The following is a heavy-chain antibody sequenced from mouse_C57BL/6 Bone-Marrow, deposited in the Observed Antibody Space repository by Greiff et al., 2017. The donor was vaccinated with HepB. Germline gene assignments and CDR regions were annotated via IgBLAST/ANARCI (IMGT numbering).Heavy chain of an antibody. CDR2: ISYDGSN. Sequence: EVQLQESGPGLVKPSQSLSLTCSVTGYSITSGYYWNWIRQFPGNKLEWMGYISYDGSNNYNPSLKNRISITRDTSKNQFFLKLNSVTTEDTATYYCARECYYVWFAYWGQGTLVTVSA. V-gene: IGHV3-6*01. CDR1: GYSITSGYY. J-gene: IGHJ3*01. CDR3: ARECYYVWFAY. D-gene: IGHD1-1*01.